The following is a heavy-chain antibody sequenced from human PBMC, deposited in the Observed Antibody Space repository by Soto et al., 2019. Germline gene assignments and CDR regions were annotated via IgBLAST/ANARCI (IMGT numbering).Heavy chain of an antibody. CDR1: GYTFTSYY. CDR3: ARVEGANYYGSGNSYGMDV. CDR2: INPSGGST. D-gene: IGHD3-10*01. V-gene: IGHV1-46*01. Sequence: ASVKVSCKASGYTFTSYYMHWVRQAPGQGLEWMGIINPSGGSTSYAQKFQGRVTMTRDTSTSTVYMELSSLRSEDTAVYYCARVEGANYYGSGNSYGMDVWGQGTTVTVAS. J-gene: IGHJ6*02.